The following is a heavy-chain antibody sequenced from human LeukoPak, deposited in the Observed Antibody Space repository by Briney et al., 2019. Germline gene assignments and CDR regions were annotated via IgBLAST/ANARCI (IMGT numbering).Heavy chain of an antibody. D-gene: IGHD3-22*01. CDR2: IYYSGST. V-gene: IGHV4-59*01. Sequence: SETLSLTCTVSGGSISSYYWSWIRQPPGKGLEWIGYIYYSGSTNYNPSLKSRVTISVDTSKNHFSLKLSSVTTADTAVYFCARGLGYYDSSVGYWGQGTLVTVSS. CDR1: GGSISSYY. J-gene: IGHJ4*02. CDR3: ARGLGYYDSSVGY.